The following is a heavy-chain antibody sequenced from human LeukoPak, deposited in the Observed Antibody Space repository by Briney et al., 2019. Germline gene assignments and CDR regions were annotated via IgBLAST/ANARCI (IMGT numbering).Heavy chain of an antibody. Sequence: GQSLRLSCAASGFTFSSYSMNWVRPAPGNGLEWVSYISSSSNTIYYADSVKGRFTISRDNAKNSLYLQMNSLRDEDTAVYYCARDYGTYLHYWGQGTLVTVSS. CDR2: ISSSSNTI. D-gene: IGHD1-26*01. CDR1: GFTFSSYS. J-gene: IGHJ4*02. V-gene: IGHV3-48*02. CDR3: ARDYGTYLHY.